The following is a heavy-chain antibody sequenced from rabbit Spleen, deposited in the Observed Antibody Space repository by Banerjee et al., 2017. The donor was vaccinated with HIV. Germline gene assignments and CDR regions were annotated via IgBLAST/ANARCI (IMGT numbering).Heavy chain of an antibody. CDR3: ARDLTGIIGWNFYL. J-gene: IGHJ4*01. CDR2: IEGGSSSFT. CDR1: GIDFSSYYY. Sequence: QSLEESGGGLVKPGGTLTLTCTASGIDFSSYYYMCWVRQAPGKGLEWIACIEGGSSSFTYFASWATGRFTFSRTSSTTVTLQMTSLTAADTAAYFCARDLTGIIGWNFYLWGPGTLVTVS. V-gene: IGHV1S40*01. D-gene: IGHD1-1*01.